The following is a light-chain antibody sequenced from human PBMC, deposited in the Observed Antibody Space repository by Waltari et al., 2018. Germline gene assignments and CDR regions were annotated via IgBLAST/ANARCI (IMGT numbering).Light chain of an antibody. CDR1: QSISSW. CDR3: QQYSAYPET. V-gene: IGKV1-5*03. CDR2: KAS. Sequence: DIQMTQSPSTLSASIGDRVTITCRASQSISSWLAWYKQKPGKAPKLLIYKASSLESGVPSRFSGSGSGTEFTLTISSLQPDDSATYYCQQYSAYPETFGRGTKVEIK. J-gene: IGKJ4*02.